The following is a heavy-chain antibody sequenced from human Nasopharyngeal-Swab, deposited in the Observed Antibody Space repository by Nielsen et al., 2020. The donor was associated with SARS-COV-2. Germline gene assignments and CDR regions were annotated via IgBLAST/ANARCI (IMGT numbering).Heavy chain of an antibody. D-gene: IGHD3-10*01. Sequence: SLKISCAASGFTFDDYAMHWVRQAPGKGLEWVSGISWNSGSIGYADSVKGRFTISRDNAKNSRYLQMNSLRAEDTALYYCAKDISADDGSGSYYPRGGFDPWGQGTLVTVSS. CDR3: AKDISADDGSGSYYPRGGFDP. V-gene: IGHV3-9*01. CDR1: GFTFDDYA. CDR2: ISWNSGSI. J-gene: IGHJ5*02.